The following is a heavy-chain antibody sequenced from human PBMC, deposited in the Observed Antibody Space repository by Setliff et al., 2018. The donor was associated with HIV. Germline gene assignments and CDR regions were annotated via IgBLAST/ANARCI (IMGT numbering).Heavy chain of an antibody. CDR3: TRLLRSGYSTTWYEGGAAWWFDP. V-gene: IGHV4-34*01. D-gene: IGHD6-13*01. CDR2: INHSGTT. Sequence: PSETLSLTCAVSGGSFSGYYWSWIRQPPGKRLEWIGEINHSGTTKYNPSLESRVTILVDTSKNQFYLKLSSVTVADTAVYYCTRLLRSGYSTTWYEGGAAWWFDPWGQGTLVTVSS. CDR1: GGSFSGYY. J-gene: IGHJ5*02.